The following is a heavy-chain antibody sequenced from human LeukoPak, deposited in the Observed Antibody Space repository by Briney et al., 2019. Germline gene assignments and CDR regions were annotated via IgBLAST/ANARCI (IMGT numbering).Heavy chain of an antibody. Sequence: PGGSLRLSCAASGFTFSDYNMHWVRQAPGKGLEWVSSISSSSSYIYYADSVKGRFTISRDNAKKSLYVQMKSLRAEDTAVYYCARDQGVHYSGGSCTAFDIWGQGTMVTVSS. D-gene: IGHD2-15*01. CDR3: ARDQGVHYSGGSCTAFDI. CDR1: GFTFSDYN. CDR2: ISSSSSYI. V-gene: IGHV3-21*01. J-gene: IGHJ3*02.